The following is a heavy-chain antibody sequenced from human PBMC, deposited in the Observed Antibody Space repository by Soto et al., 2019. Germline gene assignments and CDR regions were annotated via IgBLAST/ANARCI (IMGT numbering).Heavy chain of an antibody. CDR3: ARDRLPTMIVVVTPPDAFDI. J-gene: IGHJ3*02. D-gene: IGHD3-22*01. CDR2: ISYDGSNK. Sequence: PGGSLRLSCAASGFTFSSYGMHWVRQAPGKGLEWVAVISYDGSNKYYADSVKGRFTISRDNSKNTLYLQMNSLRAEDTAVYYCARDRLPTMIVVVTPPDAFDIWGQGTMVTVSS. CDR1: GFTFSSYG. V-gene: IGHV3-30*03.